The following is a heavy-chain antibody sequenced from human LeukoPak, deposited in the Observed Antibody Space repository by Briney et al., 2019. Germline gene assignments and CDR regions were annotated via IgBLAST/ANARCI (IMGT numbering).Heavy chain of an antibody. V-gene: IGHV1-18*01. CDR1: GYTFTSYG. CDR3: ARGVRSYCSSTSCYSWFDP. D-gene: IGHD2-2*01. J-gene: IGHJ5*02. CDR2: ISAYNGNT. Sequence: ASVKVSCKASGYTFTSYGISWVRQAPGQGLEWMGWISAYNGNTNYAQKLQGRVTMATDTSTSTAYMELRSLRSDDTAVYYCARGVRSYCSSTSCYSWFDPWGQGTLVTVSS.